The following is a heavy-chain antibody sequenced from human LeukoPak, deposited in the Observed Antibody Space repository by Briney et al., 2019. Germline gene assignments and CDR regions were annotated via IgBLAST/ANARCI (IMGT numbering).Heavy chain of an antibody. CDR3: ASRFLKDTAMVF. CDR1: GGSISSGGYY. Sequence: SQTLSLTCTVSGGSISSGGYYWSWIRQPPGKGLEWIGEINHSGSTNYNPSLKSRVTISVDTSKNQFSLKLSSVTAADTAVYYCASRFLKDTAMVFWGQGTLVTVSS. V-gene: IGHV4-30-2*01. D-gene: IGHD5-18*01. J-gene: IGHJ4*02. CDR2: INHSGST.